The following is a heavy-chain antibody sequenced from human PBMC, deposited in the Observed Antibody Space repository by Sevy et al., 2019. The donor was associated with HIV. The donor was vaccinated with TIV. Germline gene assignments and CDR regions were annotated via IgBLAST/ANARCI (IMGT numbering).Heavy chain of an antibody. CDR3: VKEGGGEGGDH. J-gene: IGHJ4*02. D-gene: IGHD2-21*01. CDR2: IQYDGSNK. CDR1: GFSFSSYG. Sequence: GGSLRLSCAASGFSFSSYGMHWVRQAPGEGLEWMSYIQYDGSNKDYADSVKGRFTISRDNSKNTLYLQMNSLRVEDPAVFYCVKEGGGEGGDHWGQGTLVTVSS. V-gene: IGHV3-30*02.